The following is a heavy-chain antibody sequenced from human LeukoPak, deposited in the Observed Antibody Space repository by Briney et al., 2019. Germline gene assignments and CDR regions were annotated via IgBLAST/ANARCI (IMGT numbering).Heavy chain of an antibody. J-gene: IGHJ3*01. Sequence: NPSETLSLTCTVSGGSISSYYWTWIRQPPGKGLEWIGDIYITGSTNYNPYLKRRVTMSVDTSKNQFSLRLSSLTAADTAVYYCARVRIGETSYDASDVWGLGTMVTVSS. CDR3: ARVRIGETSYDASDV. V-gene: IGHV4-59*13. D-gene: IGHD1-26*01. CDR1: GGSISSYY. CDR2: IYITGST.